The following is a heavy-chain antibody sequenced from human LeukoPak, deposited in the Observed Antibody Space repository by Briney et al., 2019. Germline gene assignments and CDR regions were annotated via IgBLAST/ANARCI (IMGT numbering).Heavy chain of an antibody. D-gene: IGHD5-18*01. CDR2: INPSGGSA. J-gene: IGHJ4*02. Sequence: ASVKVSCKASGYTFTTFYLHWVRQAPGQGLEWLGIINPSGGSANYAQNFQGRVTMTRELSTSTVYMELSSLRSEDTAVYYCAREALDTAMVTGYFDYWGQGSLVTVSS. CDR1: GYTFTTFY. CDR3: AREALDTAMVTGYFDY. V-gene: IGHV1-46*01.